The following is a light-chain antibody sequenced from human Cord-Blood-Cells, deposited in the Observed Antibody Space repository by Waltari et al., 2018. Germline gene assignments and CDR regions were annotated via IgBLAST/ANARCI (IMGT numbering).Light chain of an antibody. CDR2: KAS. Sequence: DIQMTQSPSTLSASVGVRVPITCRASQSIRSWLAWYQQKPGKAPKLLIYKASSLESGVPSRFSGSGSGTEFTLTISSLQPDDFATYYCQQYNSDLWTFGQGTKVEIK. J-gene: IGKJ1*01. CDR3: QQYNSDLWT. V-gene: IGKV1-5*03. CDR1: QSIRSW.